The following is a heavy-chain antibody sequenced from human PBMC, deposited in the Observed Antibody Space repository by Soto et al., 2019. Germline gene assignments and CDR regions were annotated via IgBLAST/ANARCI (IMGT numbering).Heavy chain of an antibody. D-gene: IGHD3-22*01. V-gene: IGHV4-39*01. CDR2: VYYSGST. CDR3: ARHLVTGYDSAGSFDP. Sequence: SETLSLTCTVSGDSIDSFGYYWGWIRQPPGKGLESIGSVYYSGSTYYNPSLKSRVTISVDTSKNQFSLKLSSVTAADTAVYYCARHLVTGYDSAGSFDPWGQGTLVTVSS. CDR1: GDSIDSFGYY. J-gene: IGHJ5*02.